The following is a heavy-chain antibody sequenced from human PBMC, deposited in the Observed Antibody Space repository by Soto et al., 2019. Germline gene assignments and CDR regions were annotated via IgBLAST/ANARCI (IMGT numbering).Heavy chain of an antibody. V-gene: IGHV4-34*01. CDR2: INHSGST. D-gene: IGHD4-4*01. Sequence: QVQLQQWGAGLLKPSETLSLTCAVYGGSFSGYYWSWIRQPPGKGLEWIGEINHSGSTNYNPSLKSRVTISVDTSKNQFSLKLSSVTAADTAVYYCARVYSNYVHYYYYGMDVWGQRTTVTVSS. CDR3: ARVYSNYVHYYYYGMDV. CDR1: GGSFSGYY. J-gene: IGHJ6*02.